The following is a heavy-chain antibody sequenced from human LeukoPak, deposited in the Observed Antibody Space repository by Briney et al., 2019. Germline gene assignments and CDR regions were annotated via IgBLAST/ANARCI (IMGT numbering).Heavy chain of an antibody. D-gene: IGHD4-23*01. CDR1: GYTFTGYC. CDR2: INPNSGGT. Sequence: ASVKISCKASGYTFTGYCMHWVRQAPGQGLEWMGWINPNSGGTNYAQQFQGRVTMTRDTSISTAYMELSRLRSDDTAVYYCARDLEYGGNSKIPDYWGQGTLVTVSS. CDR3: ARDLEYGGNSKIPDY. V-gene: IGHV1-2*02. J-gene: IGHJ4*02.